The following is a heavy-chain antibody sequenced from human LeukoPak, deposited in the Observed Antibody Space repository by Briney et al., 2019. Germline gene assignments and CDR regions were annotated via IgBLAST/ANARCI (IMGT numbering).Heavy chain of an antibody. CDR1: GGSISSGGYS. Sequence: PSETLPLTCAVSGGSISSGGYSWSWIRQPPGKGLEWIGYIYHSGSTYYNPSLKSRVTISVDRSKNQFSLKLSSVTAADTAVYYCARDLLAAAGSGLGYWGQGTLVTVSS. CDR3: ARDLLAAAGSGLGY. D-gene: IGHD6-13*01. CDR2: IYHSGST. J-gene: IGHJ4*02. V-gene: IGHV4-30-2*01.